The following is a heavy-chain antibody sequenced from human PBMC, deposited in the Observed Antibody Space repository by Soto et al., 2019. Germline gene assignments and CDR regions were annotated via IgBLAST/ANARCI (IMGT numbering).Heavy chain of an antibody. CDR1: GFTFSSYS. CDR2: ISSSSSYI. V-gene: IGHV3-21*01. CDR3: AREGTYSGYGTNWFDP. D-gene: IGHD5-12*01. J-gene: IGHJ5*02. Sequence: PGGSLRLSCAASGFTFSSYSMNWVRQAPGKGLEWVSSISSSSSYIYYADSVKGRFTISRDNAKNSLYLQMNSLRAEDTAVYYCAREGTYSGYGTNWFDPWGQGTLVTVSS.